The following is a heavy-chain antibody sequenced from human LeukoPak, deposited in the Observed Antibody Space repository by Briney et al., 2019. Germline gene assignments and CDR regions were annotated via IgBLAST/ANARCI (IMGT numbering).Heavy chain of an antibody. V-gene: IGHV3-7*04. CDR1: GFTFSTYA. CDR2: IKEDGSKI. D-gene: IGHD6-19*01. CDR3: ARESTVAGTIFDF. Sequence: PGGSLRLSCGASGFTFSTYAMSWVRQTPGKGLEWVANIKEDGSKIYYVDSVRGRFTISRDNAKNSLYLQMNSLRAEDTAVYYCARESTVAGTIFDFWGQGTLVTVSS. J-gene: IGHJ4*02.